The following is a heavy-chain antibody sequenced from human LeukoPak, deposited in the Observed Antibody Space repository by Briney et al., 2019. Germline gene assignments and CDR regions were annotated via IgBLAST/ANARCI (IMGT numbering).Heavy chain of an antibody. CDR3: AKDRGYCSGGSCLWGYYFDY. J-gene: IGHJ4*02. V-gene: IGHV3-30*18. D-gene: IGHD2-15*01. CDR1: GFTFSSYG. Sequence: GRFLRLSCAASGFTFSSYGMHWVRQAPGKGLEWVAVISYDGSNKYYADSVKGRFTISRDNSKNTLYLQMNSLRAEDTAVYYCAKDRGYCSGGSCLWGYYFDYWGQGTLVTVSS. CDR2: ISYDGSNK.